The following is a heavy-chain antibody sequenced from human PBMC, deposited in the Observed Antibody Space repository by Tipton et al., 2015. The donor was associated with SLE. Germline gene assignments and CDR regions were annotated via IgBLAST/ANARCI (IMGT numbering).Heavy chain of an antibody. CDR2: TSYDETVK. Sequence: SLRLSCAASGYPVPTFAMHWVRQAPGKGLEWVAVTSYDETVKYFADSVKGRFTISRDESKNTLYLQMNSLRAEDTAVYYCASSLLTVFAGFDYGGQGTLVTVSS. CDR1: GYPVPTFA. J-gene: IGHJ4*02. CDR3: ASSLLTVFAGFDY. V-gene: IGHV3-30*01. D-gene: IGHD3-3*01.